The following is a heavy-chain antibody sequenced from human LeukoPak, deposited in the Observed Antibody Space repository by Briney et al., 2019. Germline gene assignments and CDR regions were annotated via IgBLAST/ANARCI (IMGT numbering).Heavy chain of an antibody. V-gene: IGHV3-48*01. CDR2: ISSSSSTI. D-gene: IGHD4-17*01. CDR1: GFTFSSYS. Sequence: PGGSLRLSCAASGFTFSSYSMNWVRQAPGKGLEWVSYISSSSSTIYYADSVKGRFTISRDNSKNTLYLQMNSLRAEDTAVYYCAKFPNEIHNDYGDYGKLWGQGTLVTVSS. J-gene: IGHJ4*02. CDR3: AKFPNEIHNDYGDYGKL.